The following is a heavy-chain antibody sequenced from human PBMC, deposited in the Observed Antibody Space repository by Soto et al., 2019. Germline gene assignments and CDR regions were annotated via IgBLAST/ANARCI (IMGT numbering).Heavy chain of an antibody. J-gene: IGHJ6*02. CDR1: GGTFSSYA. Sequence: SVKVSCKASGGTFSSYAISWVRQAPGQGLEWMGGIIPIFGTANYAQKFQGRVTITADESTSTAYMELSSLRSEDTAVYYCARPRDHYYYYYGMDVWGQGTTVTVSS. V-gene: IGHV1-69*13. CDR2: IIPIFGTA. CDR3: ARPRDHYYYYYGMDV.